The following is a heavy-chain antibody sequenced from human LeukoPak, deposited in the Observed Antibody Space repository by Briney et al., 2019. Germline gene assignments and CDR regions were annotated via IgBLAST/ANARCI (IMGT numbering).Heavy chain of an antibody. D-gene: IGHD3-10*01. Sequence: GGSLRLSCAASGFTVSSNYMSWVRQAPGKGLEWVSVIYSGGSTYYADSVKGRFTISRDNSKNTLYLQMNSLRAEDTAVYYCTTAPQYYGSGVDYWGQGTLVTVSS. J-gene: IGHJ4*02. CDR1: GFTVSSNY. V-gene: IGHV3-53*01. CDR2: IYSGGST. CDR3: TTAPQYYGSGVDY.